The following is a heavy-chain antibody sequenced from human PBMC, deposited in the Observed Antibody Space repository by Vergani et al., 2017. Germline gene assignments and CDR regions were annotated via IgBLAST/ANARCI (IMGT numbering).Heavy chain of an antibody. CDR1: GFTFDDYA. Sequence: EVQLVESGGGLVQPGRSLRLSCAASGFTFDDYAMHWVRQAPGKGLEWVSGISWNSGSIGYADSVKGRFTISRDNAKNSLYLQMNSLRAEDTALYYCARVDDRWAYMDVWGKGTTVTVSS. CDR2: ISWNSGSI. CDR3: ARVDDRWAYMDV. J-gene: IGHJ6*03. V-gene: IGHV3-9*01. D-gene: IGHD3-22*01.